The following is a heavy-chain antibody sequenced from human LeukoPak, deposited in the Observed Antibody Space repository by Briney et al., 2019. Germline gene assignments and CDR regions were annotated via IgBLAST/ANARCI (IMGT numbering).Heavy chain of an antibody. CDR2: IWYDGSNK. J-gene: IGHJ5*02. D-gene: IGHD3-10*01. V-gene: IGHV3-33*06. CDR1: GFTFSSYG. Sequence: PGGSLRLSCAASGFTFSSYGMHWVRQAPGKGLEWVAVIWYDGSNKYYADSAKGRFTISRDNSKNTMYLQMKSLRAEDTAVYYCAKGRGSGSYFGIDPWGQGTLVIVSS. CDR3: AKGRGSGSYFGIDP.